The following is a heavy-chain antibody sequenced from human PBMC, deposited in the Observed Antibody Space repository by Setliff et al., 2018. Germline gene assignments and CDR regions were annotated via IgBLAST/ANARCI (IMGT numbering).Heavy chain of an antibody. Sequence: LSLTCTVSGDSIRRGDYWSWVRQAPGKGLEWVSDISRDSDTKNYADSVKGRFTISRDNAKNSVDLEMNSLRAEDTAVYYCARSSSFRGPCTGGSCSDFDFWGQGILVTVSS. CDR3: ARSSSFRGPCTGGSCSDFDF. J-gene: IGHJ4*02. V-gene: IGHV3-11*03. D-gene: IGHD2-15*01. CDR2: ISRDSDTK. CDR1: GDSIRRGDY.